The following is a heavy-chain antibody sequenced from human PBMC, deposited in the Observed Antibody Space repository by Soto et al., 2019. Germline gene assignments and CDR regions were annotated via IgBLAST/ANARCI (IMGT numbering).Heavy chain of an antibody. CDR1: GYTFTSYG. J-gene: IGHJ4*02. CDR3: ARECRYYYDSSGIDS. Sequence: ASVNVSCKASGYTFTSYGISWVRQAPGQGLEWMGWISAYNGNTNYAQKLQGRVTMTTDTSTSTAYMELRSLRSDDTAVYYCARECRYYYDSSGIDSWGQRNLVTVSS. V-gene: IGHV1-18*01. CDR2: ISAYNGNT. D-gene: IGHD3-22*01.